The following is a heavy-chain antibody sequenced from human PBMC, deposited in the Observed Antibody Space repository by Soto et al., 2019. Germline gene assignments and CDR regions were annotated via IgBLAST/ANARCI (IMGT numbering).Heavy chain of an antibody. Sequence: GGSLRLSCAASGFTVSSNYMSWVRQAPGKGLEWLSVIYTDDSTYYADSVKGRFTISRHNAQNSLYLQMNSLTVEDTAVYYCARASQFGELLIHYWGQGTLVTVSS. CDR3: ARASQFGELLIHY. CDR2: IYTDDST. J-gene: IGHJ4*02. V-gene: IGHV3-53*01. D-gene: IGHD2-21*01. CDR1: GFTVSSNY.